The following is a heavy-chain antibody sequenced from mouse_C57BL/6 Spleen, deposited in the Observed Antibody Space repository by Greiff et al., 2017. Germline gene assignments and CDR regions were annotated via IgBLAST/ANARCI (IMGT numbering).Heavy chain of an antibody. CDR2: IDPSDSYT. V-gene: IGHV1-59*01. CDR3: ARGSSGSYYYAMDY. J-gene: IGHJ4*01. D-gene: IGHD3-2*02. CDR1: GYTFTSYW. Sequence: VQLQQPGAELVRPGTSVKLSCKASGYTFTSYWMHWVKQRPGQGLEWIGVIDPSDSYTNYNQKFKGKATLTVDTSSSTAYMQLSSLTSEDSAVYYCARGSSGSYYYAMDYWGQGTSVTVSS.